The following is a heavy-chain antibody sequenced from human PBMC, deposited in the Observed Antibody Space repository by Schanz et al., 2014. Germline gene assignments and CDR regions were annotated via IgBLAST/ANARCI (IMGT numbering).Heavy chain of an antibody. CDR1: GDSMKSHY. CDR3: ARVSRGGVFDF. J-gene: IGHJ4*02. Sequence: QVQLQESGPGLVKPSETLSLNCTVSGDSMKSHYWTWIRQPAGQGLEWVGRIFTGGSSDYNRSFKSRITMSIDTSKKYLPLTLNSVTAADTAFYFCARVSRGGVFDFWGPGILVTVSS. V-gene: IGHV4-4*07. D-gene: IGHD3-3*01. CDR2: IFTGGSS.